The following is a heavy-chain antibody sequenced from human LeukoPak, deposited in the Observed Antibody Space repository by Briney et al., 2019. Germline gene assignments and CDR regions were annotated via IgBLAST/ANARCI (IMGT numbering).Heavy chain of an antibody. CDR2: INPSGGST. CDR3: ARDGGRWLQLMPSYYYYMDV. J-gene: IGHJ6*03. D-gene: IGHD5-24*01. CDR1: GYTFTSYY. Sequence: ASVKVSCEASGYTFTSYYMHWVRQAPGQGLEWMGIINPSGGSTSYAQKFQGRVTMTRDMSTSTVYMELSSLRSEDTAVYYCARDGGRWLQLMPSYYYYMDVWGKGTTVTVSS. V-gene: IGHV1-46*01.